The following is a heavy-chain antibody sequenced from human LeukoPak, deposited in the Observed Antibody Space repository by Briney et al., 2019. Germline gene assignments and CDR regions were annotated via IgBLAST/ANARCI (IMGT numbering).Heavy chain of an antibody. CDR3: TRSAYTASRHDL. D-gene: IGHD1-26*01. J-gene: IGHJ5*02. CDR2: INSEETIT. Sequence: GGSLRLSCAASGFTFSSYWMHWVRQALGEGLVWVSRINSEETITSYADSVKGRFTISRDNAKNTLYLQMSSLRAEDTAVYYCTRSAYTASRHDLWGQGTLVTVSS. V-gene: IGHV3-74*01. CDR1: GFTFSSYW.